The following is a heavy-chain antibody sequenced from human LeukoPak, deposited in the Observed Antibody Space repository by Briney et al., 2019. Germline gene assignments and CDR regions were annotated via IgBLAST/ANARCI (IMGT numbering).Heavy chain of an antibody. CDR3: ARDDPIVEEYFDL. J-gene: IGHJ2*01. CDR2: IIPILGIA. D-gene: IGHD2-21*01. V-gene: IGHV1-69*04. CDR1: GGTFSSYA. Sequence: SVKVSCKASGGTFSSYAISWVRQAPGQGLEWMGRIIPILGIANYAQKFQGRVTITADKSTSTAYMELSSLRSEDTAVYYCARDDPIVEEYFDLWGRGTLVTVSS.